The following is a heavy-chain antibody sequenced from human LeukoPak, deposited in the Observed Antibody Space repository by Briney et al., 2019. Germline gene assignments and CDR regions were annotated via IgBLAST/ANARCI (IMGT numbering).Heavy chain of an antibody. CDR1: GFTFSSYA. J-gene: IGHJ6*04. CDR2: ISSSGSTI. CDR3: AELGITMIGGV. D-gene: IGHD3-10*02. Sequence: GGSLRLSCAASGFTFSSYAMHWARQAPGKGLEWVSYISSSGSTIYYADSVKDRFTISRDNAKNSLYLQMNSLRAEDTAVYYCAELGITMIGGVWGKGTTVTISS. V-gene: IGHV3-48*03.